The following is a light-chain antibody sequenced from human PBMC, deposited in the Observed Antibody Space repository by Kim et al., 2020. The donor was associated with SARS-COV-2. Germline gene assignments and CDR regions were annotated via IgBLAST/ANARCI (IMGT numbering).Light chain of an antibody. CDR1: SRHSTYD. Sequence: ASAKLNCTLSSRHSTYDIVWHQQQPEKGPRFLMRVTSGGSHIKGDGIPDRFSGSSSGAERYLTISSLQSEDEADYYCQTWGTGYAVFGGGTQLTVL. J-gene: IGLJ2*01. CDR3: QTWGTGYAV. V-gene: IGLV4-69*01. CDR2: VTSGGSH.